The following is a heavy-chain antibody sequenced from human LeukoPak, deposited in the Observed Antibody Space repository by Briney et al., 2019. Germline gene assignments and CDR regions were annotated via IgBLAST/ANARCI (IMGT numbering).Heavy chain of an antibody. Sequence: GGSLRLSCAASGFTFSSYAMHWVRQAPGKGLEWVAVISYDGGNKYYADSVKGRFTISRDNSKNTLYLQMNSLRAEDTAVYYCARDSFLFRAGAFDIWGQGTMVTVSS. CDR2: ISYDGGNK. CDR3: ARDSFLFRAGAFDI. J-gene: IGHJ3*02. V-gene: IGHV3-30-3*01. D-gene: IGHD2/OR15-2a*01. CDR1: GFTFSSYA.